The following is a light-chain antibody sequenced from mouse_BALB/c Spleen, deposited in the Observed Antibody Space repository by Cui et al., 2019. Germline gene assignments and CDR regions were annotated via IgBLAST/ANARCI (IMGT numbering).Light chain of an antibody. CDR2: DTS. CDR1: SSVSY. V-gene: IGKV4-55*01. J-gene: IGKJ5*01. Sequence: QIVLTQSPAIMSASPGVKVTMTCSASSSVSYMYWYQQKPGSSPRLLIYDTSNLASGVPVRFSGSGSGTSYSLTISRMEAEDAATYYCQQWSSYPLTFGAGTKLELK. CDR3: QQWSSYPLT.